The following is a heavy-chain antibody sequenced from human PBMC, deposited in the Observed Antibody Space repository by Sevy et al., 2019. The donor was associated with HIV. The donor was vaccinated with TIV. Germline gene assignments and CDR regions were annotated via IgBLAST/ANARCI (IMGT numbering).Heavy chain of an antibody. D-gene: IGHD6-19*01. CDR1: GFTFSDYY. CDR2: ISSSGSTI. V-gene: IGHV3-11*01. J-gene: IGHJ4*02. Sequence: GESLKISCVASGFTFSDYYMSWIRQAPGKGLEWVSYISSSGSTIYYADSVKGRFTISRDNAKNSLYLQMNSLRAEDTAVYYCARDLASSDLFDYWGQGTLVTVSS. CDR3: ARDLASSDLFDY.